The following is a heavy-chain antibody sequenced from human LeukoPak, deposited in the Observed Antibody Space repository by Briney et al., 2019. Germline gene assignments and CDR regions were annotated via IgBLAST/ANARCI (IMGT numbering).Heavy chain of an antibody. CDR1: GFTFDDYA. CDR2: ISWNSGSI. CDR3: AKAARGELPHLHYYGMDV. J-gene: IGHJ6*02. Sequence: GRSLRLSCAASGFTFDDYAMHWVRQAPGKGLEWVSGISWNSGSIGYADSVKGRFTSSRDNAKNSPYLQMNSLRAEDTALYYCAKAARGELPHLHYYGMDVWGQGTTVTVSS. D-gene: IGHD3-16*01. V-gene: IGHV3-9*01.